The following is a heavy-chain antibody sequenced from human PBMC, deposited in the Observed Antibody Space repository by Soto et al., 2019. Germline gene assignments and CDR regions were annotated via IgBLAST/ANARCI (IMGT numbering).Heavy chain of an antibody. J-gene: IGHJ4*02. D-gene: IGHD3-16*01. Sequence: QVQLVQSGAEVKKPGASVKVSCKASGYTFTNFGISWVRQAPGQGLEWMGWISAYNGNTKYAQNFQGRVTMTTDTSPSTAYMELRSLRSGDTAVYYCARGGTPIDYWCQGTLVTVSS. CDR1: GYTFTNFG. CDR3: ARGGTPIDY. V-gene: IGHV1-18*01. CDR2: ISAYNGNT.